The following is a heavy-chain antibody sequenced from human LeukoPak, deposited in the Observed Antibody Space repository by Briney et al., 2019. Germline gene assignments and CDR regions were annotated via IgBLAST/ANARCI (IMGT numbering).Heavy chain of an antibody. V-gene: IGHV4-59*01. J-gene: IGHJ4*02. CDR3: ARGAYDSSDFDY. CDR2: IYYSGST. D-gene: IGHD3-22*01. CDR1: GGSISSYY. Sequence: SETLSLTCTVSGGSISSYYWSWIRQPPGKGLEWIGYIYYSGSTNYNPSLKSRVTISVDTSKNQFSLKLSSVTAADTAVYYCARGAYDSSDFDYWGQGTLVTVSS.